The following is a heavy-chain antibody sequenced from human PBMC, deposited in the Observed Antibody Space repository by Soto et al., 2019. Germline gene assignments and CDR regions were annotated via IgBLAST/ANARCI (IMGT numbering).Heavy chain of an antibody. Sequence: VASVKVSCKASGYTFTSYGISWVRQAPGQGLEWMGWISAYNGNTNYAQKLQGRVTMTTDTSTSTAYMELRSLRSDDTAVYYCARGAIGVLYSSASYFDYWGQGTLVTVSS. CDR3: ARGAIGVLYSSASYFDY. J-gene: IGHJ4*02. CDR1: GYTFTSYG. CDR2: ISAYNGNT. D-gene: IGHD3-16*01. V-gene: IGHV1-18*01.